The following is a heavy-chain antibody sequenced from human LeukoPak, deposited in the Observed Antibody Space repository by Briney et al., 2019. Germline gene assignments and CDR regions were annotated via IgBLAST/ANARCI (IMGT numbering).Heavy chain of an antibody. CDR2: MNPNSGNT. CDR3: ARAVVRDAFDI. J-gene: IGHJ3*02. CDR1: GYTFTSYD. Sequence: ASVKVSCKASGYTFTSYDINWVRQATGQGLEWMRWMNPNSGNTGYAQKFQGRVTMTRNTSISTAYMEMSSLRSEDTAVYYCARAVVRDAFDIWGQGTMVTVSS. D-gene: IGHD4-23*01. V-gene: IGHV1-8*01.